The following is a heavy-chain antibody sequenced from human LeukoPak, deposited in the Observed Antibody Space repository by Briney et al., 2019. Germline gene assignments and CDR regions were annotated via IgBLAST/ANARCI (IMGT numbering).Heavy chain of an antibody. CDR3: ARDRRSRPYYDFWSGYYPQFDY. D-gene: IGHD3-3*01. CDR1: GGTFSSYA. V-gene: IGHV1-69*05. Sequence: ASVTVSCKASGGTFSSYAISWVRQAPGQGLEWMGGVIPIFGTADYAQKFQGRVTITTDESTSTAYMELSSLRSEDTAVYYCARDRRSRPYYDFWSGYYPQFDYWGQGTLVTVSS. J-gene: IGHJ4*02. CDR2: VIPIFGTA.